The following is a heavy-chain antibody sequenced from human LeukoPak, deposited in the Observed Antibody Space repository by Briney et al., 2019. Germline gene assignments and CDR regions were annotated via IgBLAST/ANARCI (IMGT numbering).Heavy chain of an antibody. J-gene: IGHJ5*02. CDR1: GFTFSSYE. V-gene: IGHV3-48*03. CDR3: ARDGIAAAGTLQNWFNP. D-gene: IGHD6-13*01. CDR2: ISSSGSTI. Sequence: PGRSLRLSCAASGFTFSSYEMNWVRQAPGKGLEWVSYISSSGSTIYYADSVKGRFTISRDNAKNSLYLQMNSLRAEDTAVYYCARDGIAAAGTLQNWFNPWGQGTLVTVSS.